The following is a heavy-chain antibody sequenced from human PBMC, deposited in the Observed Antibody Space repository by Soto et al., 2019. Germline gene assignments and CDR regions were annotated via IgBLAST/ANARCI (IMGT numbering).Heavy chain of an antibody. CDR2: IYQTGCT. J-gene: IGHJ5*02. V-gene: IGHV4-38-2*01. CDR3: ARFTPGVGWFDP. Sequence: QVQLQESGPGLVKPSETLSLTCAVSDYSISSGYYWGWIRQPPGKGLEWVGSIYQTGCTYYNPSLKSRVTISVDTSKNHFSLKLTSVTAADTAVYYCARFTPGVGWFDPWGQGTLVTVSS. CDR1: DYSISSGYY. D-gene: IGHD2-15*01.